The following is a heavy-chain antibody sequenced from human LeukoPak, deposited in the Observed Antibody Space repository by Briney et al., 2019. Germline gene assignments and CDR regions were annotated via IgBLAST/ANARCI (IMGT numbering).Heavy chain of an antibody. Sequence: PSGTLSLTCAVSGGSISSSNWWSWVRQPPGKGLEWIGEIYHSGSTNYNPSLKSRVTISVDKSKNQFSLKLSSVTAADTAVYYCASSSYYYDSSGKGNWLDPWGQGTLVTVSS. CDR1: GGSISSSNW. CDR3: ASSSYYYDSSGKGNWLDP. J-gene: IGHJ5*02. CDR2: IYHSGST. D-gene: IGHD3-22*01. V-gene: IGHV4-4*02.